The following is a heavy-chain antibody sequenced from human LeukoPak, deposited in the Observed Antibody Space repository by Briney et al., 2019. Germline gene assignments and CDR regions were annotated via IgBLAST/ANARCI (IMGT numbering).Heavy chain of an antibody. CDR1: GFTFSSYA. Sequence: GGSLRLSCAASGFTFSSYAMSWVRQAPGKGLEWVSVMSGSGNSTFYADSVKGRFTISRDNSKNTLYLQMNSLSVEDTAIYYCAKDQEYSYNAARGFFDYWGQGTLVTVSS. J-gene: IGHJ4*02. CDR2: MSGSGNST. V-gene: IGHV3-23*01. D-gene: IGHD5-18*01. CDR3: AKDQEYSYNAARGFFDY.